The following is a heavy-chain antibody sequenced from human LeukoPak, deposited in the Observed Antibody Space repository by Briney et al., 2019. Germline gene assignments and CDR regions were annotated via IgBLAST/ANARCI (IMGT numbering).Heavy chain of an antibody. J-gene: IGHJ3*02. CDR1: GYTFTGYY. V-gene: IGHV1-2*02. CDR3: AGEQDMVRGVNDAFDI. Sequence: GASVKVSCKASGYTFTGYYMHWVRQAPGQGLEWMGWINPNSGGTNYAQKFQGRVTMTRDTSISTAYMELSRLRSDDTAVYYCAGEQDMVRGVNDAFDIWGQGTMVTVSS. CDR2: INPNSGGT. D-gene: IGHD3-10*01.